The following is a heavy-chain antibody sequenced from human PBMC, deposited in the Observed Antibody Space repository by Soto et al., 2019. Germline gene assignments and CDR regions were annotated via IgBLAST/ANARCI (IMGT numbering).Heavy chain of an antibody. CDR3: AKDVVVATMTGPAY. CDR2: ISGSGGST. J-gene: IGHJ4*02. Sequence: EVQLLESGGGLVQPGGSLRLSCAASGFTFSSYAMSWVRQAPGKGLEWVSAISGSGGSTYYADSVKGRFTISRDNSKNTLYLPMNSLRAEDTAVYYCAKDVVVATMTGPAYWGQGTLVTVSS. CDR1: GFTFSSYA. V-gene: IGHV3-23*01. D-gene: IGHD5-12*01.